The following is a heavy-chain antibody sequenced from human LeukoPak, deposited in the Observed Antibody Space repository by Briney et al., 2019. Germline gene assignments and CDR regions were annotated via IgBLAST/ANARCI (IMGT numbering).Heavy chain of an antibody. Sequence: PSETLSLTCAVYGGSFSGYYWSWIRQPPGKGLEWIGEINHSGSTNCNPSLKSRVTISVDTSKNQFSLKLSSVTAADTAVYYCARRLARARYYYYYYMDVWGKGTTVTISS. V-gene: IGHV4-34*01. CDR2: INHSGST. J-gene: IGHJ6*03. CDR3: ARRLARARYYYYYYMDV. D-gene: IGHD3-10*01. CDR1: GGSFSGYY.